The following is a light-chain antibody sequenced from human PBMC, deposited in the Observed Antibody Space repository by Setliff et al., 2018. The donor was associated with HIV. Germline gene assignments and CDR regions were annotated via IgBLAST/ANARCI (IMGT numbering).Light chain of an antibody. J-gene: IGLJ1*01. Sequence: QSALTQPRSVSGSPGQSVTISCTGTSRDVGDYNYVSWYQQYPGKAPELIIYDVYKRPSGVPDRLSGSKSGNTASLTISGLQAEDEADYYCCSYAGSRAWVFGTGTKVTV. CDR1: SRDVGDYNY. V-gene: IGLV2-11*01. CDR3: CSYAGSRAWV. CDR2: DVY.